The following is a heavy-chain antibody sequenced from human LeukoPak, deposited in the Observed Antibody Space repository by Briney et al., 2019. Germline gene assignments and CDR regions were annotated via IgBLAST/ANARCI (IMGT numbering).Heavy chain of an antibody. CDR3: VRESKTGGWYDH. D-gene: IGHD2-8*02. CDR1: GLITDDYA. J-gene: IGHJ5*02. V-gene: IGHV3-43*02. CDR2: ISGDGGST. Sequence: GGSLRLSCAAPGLITDDYAIHWVRQAPGKGLEWVSLISGDGGSTFYADSVRGLFTISRDNSENSLSLQMSSLRSEDTALYFCVRESKTGGWYDHWGQGTLVTVSS.